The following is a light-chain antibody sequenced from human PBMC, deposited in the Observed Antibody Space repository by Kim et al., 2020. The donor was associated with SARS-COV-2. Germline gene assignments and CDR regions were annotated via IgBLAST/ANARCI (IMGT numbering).Light chain of an antibody. J-gene: IGKJ4*01. CDR1: QSLSSD. CDR2: ATS. Sequence: SVSPGERATRSCRASQSLSSDLAWYQQRPGQAPRFLIYATSTRVTGIPDRFSGSGSGTDFTLTISRLESEDFAVYYCQQYGSSPTFGGGTKVDIK. V-gene: IGKV3-20*01. CDR3: QQYGSSPT.